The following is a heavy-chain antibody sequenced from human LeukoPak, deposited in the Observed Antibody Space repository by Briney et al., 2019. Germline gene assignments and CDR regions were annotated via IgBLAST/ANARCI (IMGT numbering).Heavy chain of an antibody. J-gene: IGHJ6*03. CDR1: GGSISSSSHY. Sequence: PSETLSLTCTVSGGSISSSSHYWGWIRQPPGKGLEWIGSMYYSGSTYYNPSLKSRVTISVDTSKNQFSLRLSSVTAADTAVYYCARGDCSGSICYSPMDVWGTGTTVTVSS. CDR3: ARGDCSGSICYSPMDV. V-gene: IGHV4-39*01. CDR2: MYYSGST. D-gene: IGHD2-21*01.